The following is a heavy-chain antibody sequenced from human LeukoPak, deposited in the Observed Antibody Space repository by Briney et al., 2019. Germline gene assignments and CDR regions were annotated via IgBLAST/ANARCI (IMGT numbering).Heavy chain of an antibody. J-gene: IGHJ4*02. D-gene: IGHD3-10*01. CDR1: GFTFSNFG. CDR3: ARDLYGSEDY. CDR2: ILSGGST. Sequence: GGSLRPSCAASGFTFSNFGMSWVRQAPGKGLEWVSTILSGGSTYYADSVKGRFTISRDNSKSTLYLQMNSLRAEDTAVYYCARDLYGSEDYWGQGDLVTVSS. V-gene: IGHV3-23*01.